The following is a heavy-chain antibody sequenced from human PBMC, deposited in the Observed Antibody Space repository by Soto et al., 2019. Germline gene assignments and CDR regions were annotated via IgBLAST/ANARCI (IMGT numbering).Heavy chain of an antibody. CDR2: IYYSGST. D-gene: IGHD6-13*01. J-gene: IGHJ6*02. V-gene: IGHV4-59*01. CDR1: GGSISSYY. Sequence: PSETLSLTCTVFGGSISSYYWSWIRQPPGKGLEWIGYIYYSGSTNYNPSLKSRVTISVDTSKNQFSLKLSSVTAADTAVYYCARGGRGQYSSSWYYYYGMDVWGQGTTVTVSS. CDR3: ARGGRGQYSSSWYYYYGMDV.